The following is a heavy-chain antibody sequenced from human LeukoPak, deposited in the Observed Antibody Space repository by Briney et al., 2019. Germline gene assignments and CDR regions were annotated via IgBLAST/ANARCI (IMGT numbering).Heavy chain of an antibody. Sequence: ASVKVSCKASGYTFTSYSMHWVRQAPGQGLEWMGIINPSGGSTSYAQKFQGRVTMTRDTSTSTVYMELSSPRSEDTAVYYCARWRGGSVWFDPWGQGTLVTVSS. J-gene: IGHJ5*02. V-gene: IGHV1-46*01. CDR3: ARWRGGSVWFDP. CDR2: INPSGGST. D-gene: IGHD2-15*01. CDR1: GYTFTSYS.